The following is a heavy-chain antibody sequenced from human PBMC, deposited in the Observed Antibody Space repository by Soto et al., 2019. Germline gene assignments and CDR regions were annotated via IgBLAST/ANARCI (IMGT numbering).Heavy chain of an antibody. CDR1: GLTISGKNY. CDR3: ATWNEREHAYDV. Sequence: DVQLVESGGGLIQPGESLRLSCAAFGLTISGKNYVAWVRQAPGKGLEWVSGLYDVDGSFYADSVRGRFTTSSDSSKTALYLQMNDLRPDDTAVYYCATWNEREHAYDVWGQGTTVTVSS. V-gene: IGHV3-53*01. J-gene: IGHJ3*01. CDR2: LYDVDGS. D-gene: IGHD1-1*01.